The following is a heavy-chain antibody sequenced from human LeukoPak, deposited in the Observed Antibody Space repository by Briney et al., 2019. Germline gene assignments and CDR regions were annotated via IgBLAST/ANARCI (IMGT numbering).Heavy chain of an antibody. CDR3: AREGSFDAFDI. Sequence: PSETLSLTCTVSGGSISIYYWSWIRQPPGKGLEWIGYIYYSGSTNYNPSLKSRVTISVDTSKNQFSLKLSSVTAADTAVYYCAREGSFDAFDIWGQGTMVTVSS. CDR1: GGSISIYY. V-gene: IGHV4-59*01. D-gene: IGHD6-6*01. CDR2: IYYSGST. J-gene: IGHJ3*02.